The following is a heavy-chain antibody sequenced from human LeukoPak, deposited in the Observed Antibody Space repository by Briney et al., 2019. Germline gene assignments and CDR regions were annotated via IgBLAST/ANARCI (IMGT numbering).Heavy chain of an antibody. CDR3: ARDGDTANYYGMDV. V-gene: IGHV4-39*07. CDR1: GGSISSSSYY. D-gene: IGHD5-18*01. J-gene: IGHJ6*02. Sequence: SETLSLTCTVSGGSISSSSYYWGWIRQPPGKGLEWIGSIYYSGCTNYNPSLKSRVTISVDTSKNQFSLKLSSVTAADTAVYYCARDGDTANYYGMDVWGQGTTVTVSS. CDR2: IYYSGCT.